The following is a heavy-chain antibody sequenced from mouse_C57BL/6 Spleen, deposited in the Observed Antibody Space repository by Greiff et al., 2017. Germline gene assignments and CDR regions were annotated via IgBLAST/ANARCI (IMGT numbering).Heavy chain of an antibody. CDR2: INYDGSST. V-gene: IGHV5-16*01. CDR3: ARRNYYGSIDY. Sequence: EVQLQESEGGLVQPGSSMKLSCTASGFTFSDYYMAWVRQVPEKGLEWVANINYDGSSTYYLDSLKSRFIISRDNAKNILYLQMSSLKSEDTATYYCARRNYYGSIDYWGQGTTLTVSS. CDR1: GFTFSDYY. D-gene: IGHD1-1*01. J-gene: IGHJ2*01.